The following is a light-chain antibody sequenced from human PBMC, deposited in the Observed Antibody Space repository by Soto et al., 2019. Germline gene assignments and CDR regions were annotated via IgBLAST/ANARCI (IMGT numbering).Light chain of an antibody. J-gene: IGLJ1*01. V-gene: IGLV2-11*01. CDR2: DVS. Sequence: QSALTQPRSVSGSPGQSVTISCTGTSSDFGVYNYVSWYQHHPGKAPELMIYDVSERPSGVPDRFSGSKSGNTASLTISGLQAEDEADYYCCSYAGTFYVFGTGTKVTVL. CDR1: SSDFGVYNY. CDR3: CSYAGTFYV.